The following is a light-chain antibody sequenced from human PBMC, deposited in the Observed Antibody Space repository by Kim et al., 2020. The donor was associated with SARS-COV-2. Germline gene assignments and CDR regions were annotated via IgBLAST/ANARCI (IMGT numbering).Light chain of an antibody. CDR2: KAS. CDR1: QSISSW. Sequence: SASVGDRVTITGRASQSISSWLAWYQQKPGKAPKLLIYKASSLESGVPSRFSGSGSGTEFTLTISSLQPDDFATYYCQQYNSYSGFGQGTKVDIK. V-gene: IGKV1-5*03. J-gene: IGKJ1*01. CDR3: QQYNSYSG.